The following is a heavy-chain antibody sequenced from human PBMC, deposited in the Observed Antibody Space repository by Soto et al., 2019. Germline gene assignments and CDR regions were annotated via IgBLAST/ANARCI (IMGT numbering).Heavy chain of an antibody. CDR2: ISSSGNTI. CDR3: ARERRSGGSCYDY. CDR1: GFTFSSYE. V-gene: IGHV3-48*03. J-gene: IGHJ4*02. D-gene: IGHD2-15*01. Sequence: GGSLRLSCAASGFTFSSYEMNWVRQDPGKGLEWVSYISSSGNTIYYADSVKGRFTISRDNAKNSLYLQMNSLRAEDTAVYYCARERRSGGSCYDYWGQGTLVTVSS.